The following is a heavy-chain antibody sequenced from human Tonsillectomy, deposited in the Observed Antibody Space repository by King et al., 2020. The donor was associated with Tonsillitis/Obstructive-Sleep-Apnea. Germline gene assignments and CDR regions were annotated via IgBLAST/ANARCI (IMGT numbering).Heavy chain of an antibody. J-gene: IGHJ5*02. Sequence: VQLVESGAEVKKPGASVKVSCTASGYTFTDYYLHWVRQAPGQGLEWMGRISPTSGGTNYAQKFQGRVTTTRDTSISTVYMDLHRLRSDDTAVYYCARERGNYNWFDPWGQGTLVTVSS. D-gene: IGHD4-23*01. V-gene: IGHV1-2*06. CDR1: GYTFTDYY. CDR2: ISPTSGGT. CDR3: ARERGNYNWFDP.